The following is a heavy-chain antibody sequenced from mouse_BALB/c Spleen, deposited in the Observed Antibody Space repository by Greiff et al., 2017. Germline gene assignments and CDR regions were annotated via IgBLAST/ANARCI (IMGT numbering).Heavy chain of an antibody. CDR2: IWGDGST. D-gene: IGHD2-4*01. Sequence: VQVVESGPGLVAPSQSLSITCTVSGFSLTGYGVNWVRQPPGKGLEWLGMIWGDGSTDYNSALKSRLSISKDNSKSQVFLKMNSLQTDDTARYYCARDRAMITTAGAMDYWGQGTSGTVSS. J-gene: IGHJ4*01. CDR3: ARDRAMITTAGAMDY. CDR1: GFSLTGYG. V-gene: IGHV2-6-7*01.